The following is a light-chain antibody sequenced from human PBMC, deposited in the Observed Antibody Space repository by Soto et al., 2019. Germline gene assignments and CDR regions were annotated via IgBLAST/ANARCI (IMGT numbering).Light chain of an antibody. CDR3: QQYNSYPLT. J-gene: IGKJ4*01. CDR2: KAS. CDR1: QSISSW. Sequence: DIQMTQSPSTLSAFVGDRVTITCRATQSISSWLAWYQQKPGEAPQLLIYKASNLESGGPSRFSGSGSGTDFTLTISSLQPDDFATYYCQQYNSYPLTFGGGTKVEIK. V-gene: IGKV1-5*03.